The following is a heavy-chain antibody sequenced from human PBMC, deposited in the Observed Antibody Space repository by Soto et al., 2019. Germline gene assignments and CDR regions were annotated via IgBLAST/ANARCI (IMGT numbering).Heavy chain of an antibody. CDR2: ISYDGYNK. CDR1: GFTFSSYA. V-gene: IGHV3-30-3*01. Sequence: QVQLVESGGGVVQPGTSLRLSCAASGFTFSSYAMHWVRQAPGKGLEWVAVISYDGYNKYYADSVKGRFTISRDNSKNTXDXQMNSLRAEDTAVYYCARGPYCSGGTCFGSQSAFDIWGQGTMVTVSS. D-gene: IGHD2-15*01. CDR3: ARGPYCSGGTCFGSQSAFDI. J-gene: IGHJ3*02.